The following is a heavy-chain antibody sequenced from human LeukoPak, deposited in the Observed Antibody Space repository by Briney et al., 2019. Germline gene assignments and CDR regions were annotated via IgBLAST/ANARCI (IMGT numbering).Heavy chain of an antibody. J-gene: IGHJ6*03. Sequence: GSLRLSCAASGFTFSSYGMHWVRQAPGKGLEWVAFIRYDGSNKYYADSVKGRFTISRDNSKNTLYLQMNSLRAEDTAVYYCAKDGSGYSYGDYYYYYMDVWGKGTTVTVSS. CDR2: IRYDGSNK. CDR1: GFTFSSYG. V-gene: IGHV3-30*02. CDR3: AKDGSGYSYGDYYYYYMDV. D-gene: IGHD5-18*01.